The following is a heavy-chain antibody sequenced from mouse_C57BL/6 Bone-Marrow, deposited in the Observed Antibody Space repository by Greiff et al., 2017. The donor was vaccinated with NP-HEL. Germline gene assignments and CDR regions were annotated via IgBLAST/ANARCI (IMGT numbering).Heavy chain of an antibody. V-gene: IGHV7-3*01. Sequence: EVQLQESGGGLVQPGGSLSLSCAASGFTFTDYYMSWVRQPPGKALEWLGFIRNKTNGYPTEYSASVKGRFTISRDNSQSILYLQRNALRDEDSATDCGARYCGYDGFFDVWGTWTTVTVSS. CDR2: IRNKTNGYPT. J-gene: IGHJ1*03. D-gene: IGHD2-2*01. CDR1: GFTFTDYY. CDR3: ARYCGYDGFFDV.